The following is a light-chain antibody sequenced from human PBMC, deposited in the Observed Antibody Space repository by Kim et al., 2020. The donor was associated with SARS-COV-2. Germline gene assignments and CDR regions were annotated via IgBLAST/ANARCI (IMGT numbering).Light chain of an antibody. Sequence: SAFVGDRVTITSRASQTISTYLKWYQQIPGKPPNLLSHAESRLQSGVPSRFSGRGSGTVFTLTLSSLQPEDFETYYCQQSSDALGTFGRGTKLEI. CDR1: QTISTY. CDR2: AES. J-gene: IGKJ2*01. CDR3: QQSSDALGT. V-gene: IGKV1-39*01.